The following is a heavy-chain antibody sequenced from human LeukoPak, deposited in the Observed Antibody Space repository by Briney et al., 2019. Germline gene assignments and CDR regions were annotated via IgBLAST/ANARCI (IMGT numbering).Heavy chain of an antibody. V-gene: IGHV3-23*01. Sequence: GGSLRLSCAASGFTFSSYSMNWVRQAPGKGLEWVSAISGSGGSTYYADSVKGRFTISRDNSKNTLYLQMNSLRAEDTAVYYCAKDGVPNYYGSGSYLDYWGQGTLVTVSS. J-gene: IGHJ4*02. CDR1: GFTFSSYS. CDR3: AKDGVPNYYGSGSYLDY. D-gene: IGHD3-10*01. CDR2: ISGSGGST.